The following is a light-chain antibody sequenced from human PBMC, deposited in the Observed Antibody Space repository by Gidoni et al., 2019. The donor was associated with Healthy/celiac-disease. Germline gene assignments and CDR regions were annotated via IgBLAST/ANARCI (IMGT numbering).Light chain of an antibody. CDR3: QQYDNLPIT. V-gene: IGKV1-33*01. CDR1: QDISNY. J-gene: IGKJ3*01. Sequence: IQLTQSPSSLSASVGDRVTLTCQASQDISNYLNWYQQKPGKAPKLLIYDASNLETGVPSRFSGSGSGTDFTFTISSLQPEDIATYYCQQYDNLPITFXPXTKVDIK. CDR2: DAS.